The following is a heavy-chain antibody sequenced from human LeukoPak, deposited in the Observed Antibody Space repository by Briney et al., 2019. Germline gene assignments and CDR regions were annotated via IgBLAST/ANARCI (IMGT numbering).Heavy chain of an antibody. J-gene: IGHJ4*02. CDR3: AKQLGYCSDGSCYFPY. CDR2: ISNNGGYT. CDR1: GFTFSGFA. V-gene: IGHV3-23*01. D-gene: IGHD2-15*01. Sequence: GGSLRLSCAGSGFTFSGFAMHWVRQAPGKGLEWVSAISNNGGYTYYADSVQGRFTISRDNSKSTLCLQMNSLRAEDTAVYYCAKQLGYCSDGSCYFPYWGQGTLVTVSS.